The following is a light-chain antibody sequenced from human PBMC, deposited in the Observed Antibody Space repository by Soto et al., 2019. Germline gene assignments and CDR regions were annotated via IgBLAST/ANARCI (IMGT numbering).Light chain of an antibody. Sequence: EVVLTQSPATLSLSPGTGATLSCRASQIVTSSLAWYQQRPGLSPRLLIYDTFTRATGIPARFSATGAGTDFTLAISSLDPEDSAVYFCQLRSDWPPTYTFGQGTKLE. CDR2: DTF. CDR3: QLRSDWPPTYT. CDR1: QIVTSS. J-gene: IGKJ2*01. V-gene: IGKV3-11*01.